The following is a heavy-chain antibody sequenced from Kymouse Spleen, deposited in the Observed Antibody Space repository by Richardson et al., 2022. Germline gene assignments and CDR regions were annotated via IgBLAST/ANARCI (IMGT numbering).Heavy chain of an antibody. CDR2: ISYDGSNK. D-gene: IGHD3-10*01. CDR1: GFTFSSYG. CDR3: AKDGTMVRGALHYYYYGMDV. J-gene: IGHJ6*02. Sequence: QVQLVESGGGVVQPGRSLRLSCAASGFTFSSYGMHWVRQAPGKGLEWVAVISYDGSNKYYADSVKGRFTISRDNSKNTLYLQMNSLRAEDTAVYYCAKDGTMVRGALHYYYYGMDVWGQGTTVTVSS. V-gene: IGHV3-30*18.